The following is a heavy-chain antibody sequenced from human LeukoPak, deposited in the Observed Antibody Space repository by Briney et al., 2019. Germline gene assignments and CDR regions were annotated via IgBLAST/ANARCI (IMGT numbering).Heavy chain of an antibody. CDR3: AKDPGGYYYYFDY. Sequence: PGGSLRLSCAASGFTFTNAWMNWVRQAPGKGLEWVSAISGSDGNTYYADSVKGRFTISRDNSKNTLYLQMNSLRAEDTAIYYCAKDPGGYYYYFDYWGQGTLVTVSS. J-gene: IGHJ4*02. CDR2: ISGSDGNT. V-gene: IGHV3-23*01. CDR1: GFTFTNAW. D-gene: IGHD3-3*01.